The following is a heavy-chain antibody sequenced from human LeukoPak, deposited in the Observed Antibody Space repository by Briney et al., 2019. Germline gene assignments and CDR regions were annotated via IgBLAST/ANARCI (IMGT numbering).Heavy chain of an antibody. J-gene: IGHJ4*02. V-gene: IGHV4-59*01. CDR2: IYYSGST. Sequence: SETLSLTCTVSGGSISRYYWTWIRQPPGKGLEWIGYIYYSGSTNYNPSLKSRVTISVDTSKNQFSLKLSSVTAADTAVYYCAGRLSGNSRDTDAYYRMPYFDYWGQGALVTVSS. CDR1: GGSISRYY. D-gene: IGHD3-16*01. CDR3: AGRLSGNSRDTDAYYRMPYFDY.